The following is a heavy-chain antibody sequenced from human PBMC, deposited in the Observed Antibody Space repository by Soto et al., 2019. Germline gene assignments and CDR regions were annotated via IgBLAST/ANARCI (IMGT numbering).Heavy chain of an antibody. CDR3: AKDGNTFGGVIVYFDY. J-gene: IGHJ4*02. D-gene: IGHD3-16*02. Sequence: EVQLVESGGVVVQPGGSLRLSCAASGFTFDDYTMHWVRQAPGKGLEWVSLISWDGGSTYYADSVKGRFTISRDNSKNSLYLQMNSLRTEDTALYYCAKDGNTFGGVIVYFDYWGQGTLVTVSS. CDR1: GFTFDDYT. CDR2: ISWDGGST. V-gene: IGHV3-43*01.